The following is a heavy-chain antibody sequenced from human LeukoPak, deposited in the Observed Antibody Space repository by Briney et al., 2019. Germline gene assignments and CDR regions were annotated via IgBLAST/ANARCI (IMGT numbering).Heavy chain of an antibody. CDR2: INPNSGGT. D-gene: IGHD6-13*01. Sequence: ASVKVSCKASGYTFTGYYMHWVRQAPGQGLEWMGWINPNSGGTNYAQKSQGRVTMTRDTSISTAYMELSRLRSDDTAVYYCASLEMAAASDYWGQGTLVTVSS. CDR3: ASLEMAAASDY. J-gene: IGHJ4*02. CDR1: GYTFTGYY. V-gene: IGHV1-2*02.